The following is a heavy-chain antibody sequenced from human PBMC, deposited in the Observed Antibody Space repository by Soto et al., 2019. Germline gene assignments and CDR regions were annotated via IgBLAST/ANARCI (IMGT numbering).Heavy chain of an antibody. Sequence: PGESLKISCKGSGYSFTSYWIGWVRKMPGKGLEWMGIIYPGNSDTRYSPSFQGHVTISADKSISSAYLQWSSLKASDIAMYYCARQSTRPPRDKDNWFDPWGQGTLVTVSS. J-gene: IGHJ5*02. D-gene: IGHD2-15*01. CDR3: ARQSTRPPRDKDNWFDP. CDR1: GYSFTSYW. V-gene: IGHV5-51*01. CDR2: IYPGNSDT.